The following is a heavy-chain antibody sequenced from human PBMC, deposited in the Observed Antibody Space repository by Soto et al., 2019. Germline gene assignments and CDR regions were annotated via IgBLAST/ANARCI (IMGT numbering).Heavy chain of an antibody. D-gene: IGHD5-18*01. Sequence: QVQLQQWGAGLLKPSETLSLTCAVYGGSFSGYYWSWIRQPPGKGLEWIGEINHSGSTNYNPSLKSRVTISVDTSKNQFSLKLSSVTAADTAVYYCATGFRFGAMVKRAWFDPWGQGTLVTVSS. CDR3: ATGFRFGAMVKRAWFDP. CDR2: INHSGST. CDR1: GGSFSGYY. J-gene: IGHJ5*02. V-gene: IGHV4-34*01.